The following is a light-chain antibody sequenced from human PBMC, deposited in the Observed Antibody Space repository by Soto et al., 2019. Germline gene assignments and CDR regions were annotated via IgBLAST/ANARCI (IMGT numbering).Light chain of an antibody. V-gene: IGKV1-5*03. CDR3: QQYNRYSWT. Sequence: MHLTQPPCTMSASVGGRFTMTSRASQSISSWLAWYQQKPGKAPSLLIYEASTLQNGVPSRFGGSGSETEFTLTINSLQPDDSATYYCQQYNRYSWTFGQGTKVDIK. J-gene: IGKJ1*01. CDR1: QSISSW. CDR2: EAS.